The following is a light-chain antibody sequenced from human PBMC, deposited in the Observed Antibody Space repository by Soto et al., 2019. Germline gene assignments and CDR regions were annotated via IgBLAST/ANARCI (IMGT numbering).Light chain of an antibody. J-gene: IGLJ2*01. CDR2: EDI. CDR1: SSDVGRYNL. V-gene: IGLV2-23*01. CDR3: CSYAGGASVV. Sequence: QSALTQPASVSGSPGQSITISCTGTSSDVGRYNLVSWYQQPPDKAPKLIIYEDIERPSGVSHRFSGSTSGNTASLTISGLQTEDEAKYSCCSYAGGASVVFGGGTQLTVL.